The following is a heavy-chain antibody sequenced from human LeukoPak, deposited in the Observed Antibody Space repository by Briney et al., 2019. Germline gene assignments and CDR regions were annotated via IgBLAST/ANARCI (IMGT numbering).Heavy chain of an antibody. CDR3: ARGGNQLFLFDY. V-gene: IGHV4-39*07. D-gene: IGHD2-2*01. Sequence: SETLSLTCTVSGASISNNNYYWGWIRQPPGKGLEWIGGIYHTESTYYNPSLKSRVTISVDTSKNQFSLKLSSVTAADTAVYYCARGGNQLFLFDYWGQGTLVTVSS. CDR1: GASISNNNYY. CDR2: IYHTEST. J-gene: IGHJ4*02.